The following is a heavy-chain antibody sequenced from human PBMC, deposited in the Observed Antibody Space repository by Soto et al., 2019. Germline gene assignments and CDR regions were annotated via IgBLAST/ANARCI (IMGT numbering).Heavy chain of an antibody. D-gene: IGHD3-22*01. J-gene: IGHJ1*01. V-gene: IGHV1-69*13. CDR2: IIPIFGTA. Sequence: SVKVSCKASGGTFSSYAISWVRQAPGQGLEWMGGIIPIFGTANYAQNFQGRVTITADESTSTAYMELSSLRSEDTAVYYCASVNYYDSSGPAEYFQHWGQGTLVTVSS. CDR1: GGTFSSYA. CDR3: ASVNYYDSSGPAEYFQH.